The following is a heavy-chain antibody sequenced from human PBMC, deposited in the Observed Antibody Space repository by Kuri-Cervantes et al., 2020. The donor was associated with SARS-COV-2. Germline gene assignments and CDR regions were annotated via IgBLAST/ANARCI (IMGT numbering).Heavy chain of an antibody. CDR1: GFTSGSYA. J-gene: IGHJ5*02. V-gene: IGHV3-30-3*01. D-gene: IGHD3-3*01. CDR3: AKGPYYDFWSGPFDP. CDR2: ISFDGSKK. Sequence: GESLKISCAASGFTSGSYALHWVRQAPGKGLEWVAVISFDGSKKYYADSVKGRFTISRDNSKNTLYLQMNSLRAEDTAVYYCAKGPYYDFWSGPFDPWGQGTLVTVSS.